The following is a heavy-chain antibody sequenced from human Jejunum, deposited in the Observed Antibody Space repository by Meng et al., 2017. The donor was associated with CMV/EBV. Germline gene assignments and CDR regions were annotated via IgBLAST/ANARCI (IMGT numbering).Heavy chain of an antibody. CDR2: VYYTGST. D-gene: IGHD6-19*01. CDR1: GDSISSGTHY. V-gene: IGHV4-39*07. J-gene: IGHJ4*02. Sequence: QLPLQESGPGLVKPSETLSLTCTVSGDSISSGTHYWTWIRQPPGKGLEWIGSVYYTGSTYYNPSLKSRLTISVDRTKNQFSLKLTSVTAADTAIYYCAREGRGYISGELAYWGQGTLVTVSS. CDR3: AREGRGYISGELAY.